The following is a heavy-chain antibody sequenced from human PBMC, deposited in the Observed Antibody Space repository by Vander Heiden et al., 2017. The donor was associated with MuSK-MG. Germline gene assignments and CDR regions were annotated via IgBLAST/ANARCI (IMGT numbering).Heavy chain of an antibody. V-gene: IGHV3-30*04. CDR2: ISYDGSNK. CDR3: ARDQGRGYSYGPVDY. CDR1: GFPFSGFA. D-gene: IGHD5-18*01. J-gene: IGHJ4*02. Sequence: QVQLVESGGGVGKTGRTMRLACAACGFPFSGFARHWVREAPGKGLGWVAVISYDGSNKSYADSVKGRFTISRDNSKNTLYLQMNSLRAEDTAVYYCARDQGRGYSYGPVDYWGQVTLVTVSS.